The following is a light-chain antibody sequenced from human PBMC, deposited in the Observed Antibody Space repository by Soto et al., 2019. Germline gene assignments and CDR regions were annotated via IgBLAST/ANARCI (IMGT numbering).Light chain of an antibody. J-gene: IGKJ1*01. CDR3: QQLSSWPWT. Sequence: EIVLTQYPATLSLSPGERATLSCRASQSVSSYLAWYQQKPGQAPRLLMYDVSNRATGIPASFSGSGSGTDITLTITSIEPEDFAVHYCQQLSSWPWTFGQGTKLEIK. CDR1: QSVSSY. CDR2: DVS. V-gene: IGKV3-11*01.